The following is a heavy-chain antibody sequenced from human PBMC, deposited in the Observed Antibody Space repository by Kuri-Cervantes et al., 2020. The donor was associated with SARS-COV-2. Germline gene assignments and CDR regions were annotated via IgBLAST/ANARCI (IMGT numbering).Heavy chain of an antibody. CDR1: VYTSTSYV. J-gene: IGHJ4*02. CDR2: MNPNSGNT. CDR3: YCAPKEGFDS. V-gene: IGHV1-8*02. D-gene: IGHD2-21*01. Sequence: ASVNVSCKASVYTSTSYVNNWVRQATGQGLEWMGWMNPNSGNTGYAQKFQCRVTMTRNTSISTAYIVLSSLTTEDTAIYYCYCAPKEGFDSWGQGTLVTVSS.